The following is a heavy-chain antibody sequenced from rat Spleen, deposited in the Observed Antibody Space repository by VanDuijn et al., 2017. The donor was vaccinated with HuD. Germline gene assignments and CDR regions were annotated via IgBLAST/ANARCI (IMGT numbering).Heavy chain of an antibody. CDR1: GFTFSNYD. CDR3: ARPLALNWFAY. V-gene: IGHV5-29*01. J-gene: IGHJ3*01. D-gene: IGHD3-2*01. CDR2: INYDGSST. Sequence: EVQLVESDGGLVQPGRSMKLSCAASGFTFSNYDMAWVRQAPTKGLEWVASINYDGSSTYYRDSAKGRFTISRDNAKSTLYLQMDSLRSEDTATYFCARPLALNWFAYWGQGTLVTVSS.